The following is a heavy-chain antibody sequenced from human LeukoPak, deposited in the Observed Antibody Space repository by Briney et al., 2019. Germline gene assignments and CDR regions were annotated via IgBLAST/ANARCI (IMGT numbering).Heavy chain of an antibody. CDR1: RFTFSNYW. V-gene: IGHV3-74*03. J-gene: IGHJ4*02. CDR3: ARYPAFTYSTALLAS. CDR2: INGDGIST. D-gene: IGHD6-13*01. Sequence: SGGSLTLSRAVGRFTFSNYWMQWVRQAPGKGLVWVSRINGDGISTSYADSVKGRFTIYRDNDKSTLYLQMNSLRAEDTAVYYCARYPAFTYSTALLASWGQGTLVTVSS.